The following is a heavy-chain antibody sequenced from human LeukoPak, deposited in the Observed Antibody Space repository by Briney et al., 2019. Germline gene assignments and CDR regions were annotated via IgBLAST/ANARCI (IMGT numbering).Heavy chain of an antibody. Sequence: GGSLRLSCAASGFTFSSHAMHWVRQAPGKGLEWVALISSDGSDKRYADSVKGRFTISRDNPKNTLYLQMNSLRAEDTAVYFCATRGLVIRVILVGFHKEAYYFDSWGQGALVTVSS. J-gene: IGHJ4*02. CDR2: ISSDGSDK. CDR1: GFTFSSHA. CDR3: ATRGLVIRVILVGFHKEAYYFDS. D-gene: IGHD3-22*01. V-gene: IGHV3-30*04.